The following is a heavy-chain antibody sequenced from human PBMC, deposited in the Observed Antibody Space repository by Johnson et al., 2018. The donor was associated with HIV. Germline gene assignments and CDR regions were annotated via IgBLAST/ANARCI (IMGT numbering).Heavy chain of an antibody. Sequence: VQLVESGGGVVRPGGSLRLSCAASGFTFSSYAMRWVRQAPGKGLEWVSVISGNGGSTYSAASVKGRFTISRANAKDSLYLQMDRLTAGDTAIYYCGRESLRRIPVPGPGDAAFDIWGLGTMVTVSS. CDR2: ISGNGGST. V-gene: IGHV3-23*04. D-gene: IGHD6-19*01. CDR3: GRESLRRIPVPGPGDAAFDI. J-gene: IGHJ3*02. CDR1: GFTFSSYA.